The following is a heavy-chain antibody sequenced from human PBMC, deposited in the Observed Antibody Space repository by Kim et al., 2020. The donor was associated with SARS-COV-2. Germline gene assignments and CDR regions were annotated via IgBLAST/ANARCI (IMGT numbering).Heavy chain of an antibody. D-gene: IGHD3-10*01. CDR2: IYHSGST. CDR1: GGSISSSNW. V-gene: IGHV4-4*02. CDR3: ARGGGGLLWFGATFDY. Sequence: SETLSLTCAVSGGSISSSNWWSWVRQPPGKGLEWIGEIYHSGSTNYNPSLKSRVTISVDKSKNQFSLKLSSVTAADTAVYYCARGGGGLLWFGATFDYWGQGTLVTVSS. J-gene: IGHJ4*02.